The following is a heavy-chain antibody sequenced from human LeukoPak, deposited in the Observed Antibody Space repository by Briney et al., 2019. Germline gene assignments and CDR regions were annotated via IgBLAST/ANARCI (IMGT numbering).Heavy chain of an antibody. D-gene: IGHD2-15*01. CDR1: GFTVSSNY. V-gene: IGHV3-53*05. CDR2: IYSGGST. Sequence: PGGSLRLSCAASGFTVSSNYMTWVRQAPGKGLEWVSVIYSGGSTYYADSVKGRFTISRDNSKNTLYLQMNSLRAEDTAVYYCARDRGVVAAFDAFDIWGQGTMVTVSS. J-gene: IGHJ3*02. CDR3: ARDRGVVAAFDAFDI.